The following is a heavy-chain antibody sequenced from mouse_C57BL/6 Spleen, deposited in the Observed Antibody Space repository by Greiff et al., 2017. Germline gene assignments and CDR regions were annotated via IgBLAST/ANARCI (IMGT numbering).Heavy chain of an antibody. Sequence: QVQLQQSGAELVRPGTSVKVSCKASGYAFTNYLIEWVKQRPGQGLEWIGVINPGSGGNNYNEKFKGKATLTADKSSSTAYMQLSSLTSEDSAVYFCARRAQANAMDYWGQGTSVTVSS. CDR1: GYAFTNYL. CDR3: ARRAQANAMDY. D-gene: IGHD3-2*02. CDR2: INPGSGGN. V-gene: IGHV1-54*01. J-gene: IGHJ4*01.